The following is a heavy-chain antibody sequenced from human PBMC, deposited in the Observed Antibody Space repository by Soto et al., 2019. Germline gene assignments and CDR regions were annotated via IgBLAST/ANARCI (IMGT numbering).Heavy chain of an antibody. V-gene: IGHV4-31*03. CDR2: IYYSGST. CDR3: ARGYCSSTSCYGRYYYYGRDV. D-gene: IGHD2-2*01. Sequence: SETLSLTCTVSGGSISSGGYYWSWIRQHPGKGLEWIGYIYYSGSTYYNPSLKSRVTISVDTSKNQFSLKLSSVTAADTAVYYCARGYCSSTSCYGRYYYYGRDVWGQGTTVTVSS. CDR1: GGSISSGGYY. J-gene: IGHJ6*02.